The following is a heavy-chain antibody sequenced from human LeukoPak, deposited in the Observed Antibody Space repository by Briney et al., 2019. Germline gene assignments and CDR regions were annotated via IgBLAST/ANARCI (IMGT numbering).Heavy chain of an antibody. V-gene: IGHV3-66*01. J-gene: IGHJ1*01. CDR3: ATTASRGPQSAEYFQY. CDR2: IYRDGSA. CDR1: GFTASIYY. Sequence: PGGSLRLSCAVSGFTASIYYMTWFRQAPGKGLEWGSFIYRDGSANYADSVKGRFTISRDNSKNTLYLQMNSLRAEDTAVYYCATTASRGPQSAEYFQYWGQGTLVTVSS.